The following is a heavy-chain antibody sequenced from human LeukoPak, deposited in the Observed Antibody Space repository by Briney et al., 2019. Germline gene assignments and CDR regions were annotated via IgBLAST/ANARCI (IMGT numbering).Heavy chain of an antibody. CDR1: GGSISSGGYY. V-gene: IGHV3-23*01. CDR2: ISGSGDNT. CDR3: AKGSYYDSSGSFYFDY. J-gene: IGHJ4*02. D-gene: IGHD3-22*01. Sequence: PSETLSLTCTASGGSISSGGYYWSWVRQAPGKGLEWVSGISGSGDNTYYADSVKGRFTISRDNSKNTLYVQVNSLGTEDTAAYYCAKGSYYDSSGSFYFDYWGQGTLVTVSS.